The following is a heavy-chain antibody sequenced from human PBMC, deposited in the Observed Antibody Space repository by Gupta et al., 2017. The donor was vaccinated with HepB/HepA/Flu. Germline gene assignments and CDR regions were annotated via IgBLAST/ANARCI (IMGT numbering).Heavy chain of an antibody. J-gene: IGHJ4*02. D-gene: IGHD2-2*01. CDR2: IHPNSGGT. Sequence: QVQLVQPGAEVKKPVASVKFSCKASGHTSTVHYMHWVRQAPGQGLEWMGWIHPNSGGTNYAQKFQGRVTMTRDTSISTAYMELSRLRSDDTAVYYWARIIPAAADWGQGTLVTVSS. CDR3: ARIIPAAAD. V-gene: IGHV1-2*02. CDR1: GHTSTVHY.